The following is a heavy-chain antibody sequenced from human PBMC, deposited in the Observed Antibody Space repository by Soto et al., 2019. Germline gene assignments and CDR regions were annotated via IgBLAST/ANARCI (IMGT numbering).Heavy chain of an antibody. CDR1: GYTFTSYD. CDR3: ARPPSSGVYYYYMDV. J-gene: IGHJ6*03. V-gene: IGHV1-8*01. Sequence: QVQLVQSGAEVKKPGASVKVSCKASGYTFTSYDINWVRQATGQGLEWMGWMKPNSGNTGYAQKFQGRVTMNRNTSLSTAYMELSSLRSEDTAVYYCARPPSSGVYYYYMDVWGKGTTVTVSS. CDR2: MKPNSGNT. D-gene: IGHD3-10*01.